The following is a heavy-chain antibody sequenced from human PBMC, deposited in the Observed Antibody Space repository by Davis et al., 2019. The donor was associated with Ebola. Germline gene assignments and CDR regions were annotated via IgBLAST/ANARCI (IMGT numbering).Heavy chain of an antibody. CDR1: GYTFTRYG. D-gene: IGHD3-10*01. CDR3: ARAVTMVLPSGWFDP. V-gene: IGHV1-18*01. J-gene: IGHJ5*02. Sequence: AASVKVSCKASGYTFTRYGISWVRQAPGQGLEWMGWISAYNSNTNYAQNLQGRVTMTTDTSTSTAYMEVGSLRYDDTAVYYCARAVTMVLPSGWFDPWGQGTLVTVSS. CDR2: ISAYNSNT.